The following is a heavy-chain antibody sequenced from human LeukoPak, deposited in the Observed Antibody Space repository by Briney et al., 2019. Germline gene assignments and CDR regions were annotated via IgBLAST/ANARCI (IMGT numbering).Heavy chain of an antibody. D-gene: IGHD5-24*01. V-gene: IGHV3-30*02. CDR1: GFTPSSYA. Sequence: GGSLSPSCALSGFTPSSYATHAVPPGPREGQGCGAVVRYDGSNKYYADSVKGRFTISRDNSKNTLYLQMNSLRAEDTAVYYCAKAGRRLESYYYYMDVWGKGTTVTISS. CDR2: VRYDGSNK. CDR3: AKAGRRLESYYYYMDV. J-gene: IGHJ6*03.